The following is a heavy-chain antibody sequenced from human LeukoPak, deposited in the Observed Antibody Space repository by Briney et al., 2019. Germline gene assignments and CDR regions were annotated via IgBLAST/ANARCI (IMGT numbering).Heavy chain of an antibody. J-gene: IGHJ6*03. D-gene: IGHD3-3*01. V-gene: IGHV1-18*01. CDR3: ARGQNYDFWSGYSTDYYYYYMDV. Sequence: ASVKVSCKASGYTFTSYGISWVRQAPGQGLEWMGWISAYNGNTNYAQKLQGRVTMTTDTSTSTAYMELRSLRSDDTAVCYCARGQNYDFWSGYSTDYYYYYMDVWGKGTTVTVSS. CDR1: GYTFTSYG. CDR2: ISAYNGNT.